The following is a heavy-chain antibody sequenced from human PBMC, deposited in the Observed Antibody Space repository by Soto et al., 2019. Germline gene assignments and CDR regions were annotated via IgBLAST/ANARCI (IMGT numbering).Heavy chain of an antibody. CDR3: TTDPLPVYCSGGSCYVFDY. V-gene: IGHV3-15*01. CDR1: GFTFSNAW. CDR2: IKSKTDGGTT. Sequence: EVQLVESGGGLVKPGGSLRLSYAASGFTFSNAWMSWVRQAPGKGLEWVGRIKSKTDGGTTDYAAPVKGRFTISRDDSKNTLYLQMNSLKTEDTAVYYCTTDPLPVYCSGGSCYVFDYWGQGTLVTVSS. J-gene: IGHJ4*02. D-gene: IGHD2-15*01.